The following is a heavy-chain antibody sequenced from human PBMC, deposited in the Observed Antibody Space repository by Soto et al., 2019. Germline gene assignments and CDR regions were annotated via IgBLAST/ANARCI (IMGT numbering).Heavy chain of an antibody. CDR2: ISGSGGST. Sequence: EVQLLESGGGLVQPGGSLRLSCAASGFTFSSYAMSWVRQAPGKGLEWVSAISGSGGSTYYADSVKGRFTISRDNSKNTLYLQMNSLRAEDTAVYYCANPGGELAPPYYYYYGMDVWGQGTTVTVSS. CDR3: ANPGGELAPPYYYYYGMDV. J-gene: IGHJ6*02. CDR1: GFTFSSYA. V-gene: IGHV3-23*01. D-gene: IGHD3-10*01.